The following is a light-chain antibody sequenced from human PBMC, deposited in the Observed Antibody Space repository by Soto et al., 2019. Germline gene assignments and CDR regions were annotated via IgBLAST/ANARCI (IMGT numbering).Light chain of an antibody. CDR1: QNISNY. CDR2: AAS. Sequence: DMQMTQSPSSLSASVGDRVSITCRSSQNISNYLHWYQQRPGKAPKLLIYAASNLRSGVPSRFSGSGSGTDFTLTISSLQSEDFATYYCQQSYSIPRLTFGPGTRVENK. CDR3: QQSYSIPRLT. V-gene: IGKV1-39*01. J-gene: IGKJ3*01.